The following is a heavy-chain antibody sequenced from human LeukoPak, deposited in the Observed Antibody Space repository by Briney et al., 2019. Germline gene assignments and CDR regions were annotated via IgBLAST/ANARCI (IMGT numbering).Heavy chain of an antibody. CDR2: IYYNGNT. CDR3: VRGNYDNRGYSNAFDI. J-gene: IGHJ3*02. D-gene: IGHD3-22*01. CDR1: GASISSSY. Sequence: SETLSLTCAVSGASISSSYWSWVRQPPGKRLEWIGFIYYNGNTNSNPSHKSRVTISADTSKNQFSLKLTSVTAADTAVYYCVRGNYDNRGYSNAFDIWGQGAMVTVSS. V-gene: IGHV4-59*01.